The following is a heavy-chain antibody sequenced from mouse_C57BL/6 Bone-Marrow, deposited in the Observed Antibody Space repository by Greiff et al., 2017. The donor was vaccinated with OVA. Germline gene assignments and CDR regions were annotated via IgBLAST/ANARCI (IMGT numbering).Heavy chain of an antibody. D-gene: IGHD1-1*01. CDR3: ARNRDYYGSPLHFDY. CDR1: GFSLTSYG. V-gene: IGHV2-2*01. CDR2: IWSGGST. J-gene: IGHJ2*01. Sequence: VKLMESGPGLVQPSQSLSITCTVSGFSLTSYGVHWVRQSPGKGLEWLGVIWSGGSTDYNAAFISRLSISKDNSKSQVFFKMNSLQADDTAIYYCARNRDYYGSPLHFDYWGQGTTLTVSS.